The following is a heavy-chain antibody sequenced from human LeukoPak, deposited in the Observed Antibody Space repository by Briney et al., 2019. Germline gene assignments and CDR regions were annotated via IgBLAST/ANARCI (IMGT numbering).Heavy chain of an antibody. CDR2: ISGSGGST. D-gene: IGHD3-22*01. CDR3: ARDWTYYDSSGYFDY. J-gene: IGHJ4*02. Sequence: GGSLRLSCRTSGFTFSSYAMSWVRQAPGKGLEWVSSISGSGGSTYYAESVKGRFTISRDNAKNTLYLQMNSLRAEDTAVYYCARDWTYYDSSGYFDYWGQGTLVTVSS. V-gene: IGHV3-23*01. CDR1: GFTFSSYA.